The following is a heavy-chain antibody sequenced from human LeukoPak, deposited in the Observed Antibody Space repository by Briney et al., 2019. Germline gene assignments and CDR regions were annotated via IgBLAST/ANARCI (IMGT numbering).Heavy chain of an antibody. CDR3: AKDPHSTGAFDI. D-gene: IGHD1-1*01. J-gene: IGHJ3*02. CDR2: ILYDGSNK. Sequence: SGGSLRLSCAASGFTFSSYGMHWVRQAPGKGLEWVAVILYDGSNKYYADSVKGRFTISRDNSKNTLYLQMNSLRAEDTAVYYCAKDPHSTGAFDIWGQGTMVTVSS. CDR1: GFTFSSYG. V-gene: IGHV3-30*18.